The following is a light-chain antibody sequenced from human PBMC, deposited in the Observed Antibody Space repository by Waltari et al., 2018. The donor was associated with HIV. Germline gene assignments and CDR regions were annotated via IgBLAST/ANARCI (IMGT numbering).Light chain of an antibody. J-gene: IGKJ4*01. CDR1: QNVSNDY. CDR2: GAS. V-gene: IGKV3-20*01. CDR3: QQYDSSPGT. Sequence: ETVLTQSPGTLSLSPGERATLSCRASQNVSNDYLAWYQQRLGPAPRLLIYGASSRATGIPDRFSGSGSGTDFTLTISRLEPEDFAVYYCQQYDSSPGTFGGGTKVEIK.